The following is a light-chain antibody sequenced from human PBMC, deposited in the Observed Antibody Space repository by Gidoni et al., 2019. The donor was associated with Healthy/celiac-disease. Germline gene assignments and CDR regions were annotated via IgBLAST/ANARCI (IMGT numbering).Light chain of an antibody. CDR1: QSVSSN. Sequence: EIVMTQSPATLSVSPGERATLSCRASQSVSSNLAWYQQKPGQAPRPPIYGASTRATGTPARFSGSGSGTEFTLTISSLQSEDFAVYYCQQYNNWPPWTFGQGTKVEIK. CDR3: QQYNNWPPWT. CDR2: GAS. V-gene: IGKV3-15*01. J-gene: IGKJ1*01.